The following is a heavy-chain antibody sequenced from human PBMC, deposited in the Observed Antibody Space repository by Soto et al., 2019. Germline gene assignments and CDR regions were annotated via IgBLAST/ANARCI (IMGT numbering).Heavy chain of an antibody. V-gene: IGHV4-4*07. D-gene: IGHD6-13*01. CDR1: GASISNYY. CDR3: ARESRSAAGTVEY. CDR2: IYASGNT. J-gene: IGHJ4*02. Sequence: QVQLQESGPGLVKPSETLSLTCTVSGASISNYYWSWIRQPAGKGLEWIGRIYASGNTNYNPSLMSRVTMSVDTSKNQFSLNLNSVTAADTAVYYCARESRSAAGTVEYWGQGTLVTVSS.